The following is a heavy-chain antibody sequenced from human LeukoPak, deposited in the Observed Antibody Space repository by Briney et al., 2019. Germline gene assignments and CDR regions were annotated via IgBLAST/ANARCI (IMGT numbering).Heavy chain of an antibody. CDR1: QFSISHLW. Sequence: GGSLRLSCTAASQFSISHLWINWVRQAPGKGLEWVANIKADGSEKYYVDSVKGRFTISRDNAKNSLYLQMDSLRAEDTAVYYCMRGHCDVAWGQGNLVTVSS. J-gene: IGHJ5*02. CDR3: MRGHCDVA. CDR2: IKADGSEK. D-gene: IGHD2-21*02. V-gene: IGHV3-7*01.